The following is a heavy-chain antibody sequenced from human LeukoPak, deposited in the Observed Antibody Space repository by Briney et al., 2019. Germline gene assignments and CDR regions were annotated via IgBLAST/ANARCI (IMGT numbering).Heavy chain of an antibody. V-gene: IGHV4-39*07. D-gene: IGHD3-3*01. Sequence: SETLSLTCTVSGGSISSSSYYWGWIRQPPGKGLEWIGSIYYRGSTYYNPSLKSRVTILVDTSKNQFSLKLSSVTAADTAVYYCARERITISPGIDYWGQGTLVTVSS. CDR2: IYYRGST. J-gene: IGHJ4*02. CDR3: ARERITISPGIDY. CDR1: GGSISSSSYY.